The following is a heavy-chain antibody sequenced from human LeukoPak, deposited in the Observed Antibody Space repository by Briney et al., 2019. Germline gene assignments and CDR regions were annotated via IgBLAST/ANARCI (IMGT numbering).Heavy chain of an antibody. CDR2: ISGSGGST. J-gene: IGHJ3*02. D-gene: IGHD5-12*01. Sequence: GGSLRLSCAASGFNFYSYTMTWVRQAPGKGLEWLSSISGSGGSTYYADSVKGRFTISRDNEKYTLYLRMKSLGVEDTAMYYCAKGALRGYSAPGVFDMWGHGTKVTVSA. CDR3: AKGALRGYSAPGVFDM. V-gene: IGHV3-23*01. CDR1: GFNFYSYT.